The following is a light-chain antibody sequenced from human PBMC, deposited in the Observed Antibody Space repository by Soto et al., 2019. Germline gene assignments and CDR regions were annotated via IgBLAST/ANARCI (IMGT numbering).Light chain of an antibody. CDR3: QQTYSTIFT. Sequence: DIQMTQSPSSLSASMGDRVTITCRASQSIGRYLNWYQQKPGKAPSLLISTTTTLQSEVPSRFSGRGSGTDFTLTITSLQPEDFATYYCQQTYSTIFTFGPGTKLDIK. V-gene: IGKV1-39*01. J-gene: IGKJ3*01. CDR1: QSIGRY. CDR2: TTT.